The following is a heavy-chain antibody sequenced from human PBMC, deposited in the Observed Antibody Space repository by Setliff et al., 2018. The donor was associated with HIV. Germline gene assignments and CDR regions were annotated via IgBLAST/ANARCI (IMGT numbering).Heavy chain of an antibody. CDR1: GGSISTYY. V-gene: IGHV4-4*07. CDR3: AREGSHSHSWYNWFGP. J-gene: IGHJ5*02. Sequence: PSETLSLTCTVSGGSISTYYWSWIRQPAGQRLEWIGRISTGGHTDYNPSLKSRLSISADTSRNHFSLQLTSVAATDTAIYYCAREGSHSHSWYNWFGPWGPGTLVTVSS. CDR2: ISTGGHT. D-gene: IGHD6-13*01.